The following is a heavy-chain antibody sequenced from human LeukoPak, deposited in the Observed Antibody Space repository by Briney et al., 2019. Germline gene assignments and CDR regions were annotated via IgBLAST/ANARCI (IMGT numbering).Heavy chain of an antibody. J-gene: IGHJ3*02. CDR1: GFSFNNYA. Sequence: GGSLRLSCAASGFSFNNYAMNWVRQAPGKGLEWVSGISVSGGRTFYADSVKGRFTISRDNSMNTLDLQINSLRVEDTAVYYCAKGSSGWFQDAFDIWGQGTMVTVSS. CDR3: AKGSSGWFQDAFDI. V-gene: IGHV3-23*01. CDR2: ISVSGGRT. D-gene: IGHD6-19*01.